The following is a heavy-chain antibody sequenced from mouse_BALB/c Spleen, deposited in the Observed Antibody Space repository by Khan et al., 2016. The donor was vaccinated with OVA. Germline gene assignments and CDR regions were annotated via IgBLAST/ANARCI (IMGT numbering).Heavy chain of an antibody. CDR3: ARGRGN. V-gene: IGHV3-2*02. J-gene: IGHJ2*01. CDR2: LTYSGST. CDR1: GYSITSDYA. Sequence: EVQLQESGPGLVKPSQSLSLTCTVTGYSITSDYAWNWIRQFPGNKLEWMGYLTYSGSTSYNPSLKSRISITRDTSKNQFFLQLNSVTTEDTATYFCARGRGNWGQGTTLTVSS.